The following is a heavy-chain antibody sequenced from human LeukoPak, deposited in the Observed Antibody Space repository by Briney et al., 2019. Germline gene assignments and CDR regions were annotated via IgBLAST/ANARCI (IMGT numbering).Heavy chain of an antibody. V-gene: IGHV1-8*01. CDR3: ARETRTDSWSGYYTGQWISGYYYYYMDV. CDR1: GYTFTSYD. Sequence: ASVKVSCKASGYTFTSYDINWVRQATGQGLEWMGWMNPNSGNTGYAQKFQGRVTMTRNTSISTAHMELSSLRSEDTAVYYCARETRTDSWSGYYTGQWISGYYYYYMDVWGKGTTVTVSS. J-gene: IGHJ6*03. CDR2: MNPNSGNT. D-gene: IGHD3-3*01.